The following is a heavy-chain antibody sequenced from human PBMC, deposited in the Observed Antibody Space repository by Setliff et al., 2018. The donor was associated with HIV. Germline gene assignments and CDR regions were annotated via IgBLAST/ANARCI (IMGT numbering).Heavy chain of an antibody. D-gene: IGHD4-17*01. J-gene: IGHJ5*02. Sequence: SVKVSCKASGGTFGRFGISRVRQAPGQGLEWMGGIIPTFTRANYAQKFQARVIITTDGSTSTAFMELTSLTSEDTAVYYCARSVHSLYGDYATYFDPWGQGTQVTVSS. CDR1: GGTFGRFG. CDR2: IIPTFTRA. V-gene: IGHV1-69*05. CDR3: ARSVHSLYGDYATYFDP.